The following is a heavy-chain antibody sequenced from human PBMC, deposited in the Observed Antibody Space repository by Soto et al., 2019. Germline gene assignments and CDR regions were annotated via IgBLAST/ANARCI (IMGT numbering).Heavy chain of an antibody. Sequence: SETLSLTCTVSGGSISSSSYYWGWIRQPPGKGLEWIGSIYYSGSTYYNPSLKSRVTISVDTSKNQFSLKLSSVTAADTAVYYCAREEVRYCSSTSCYRPQVRGYYYGMDVWGQGTTVTVSS. J-gene: IGHJ6*02. CDR1: GGSISSSSYY. CDR2: IYYSGST. CDR3: AREEVRYCSSTSCYRPQVRGYYYGMDV. D-gene: IGHD2-2*02. V-gene: IGHV4-39*02.